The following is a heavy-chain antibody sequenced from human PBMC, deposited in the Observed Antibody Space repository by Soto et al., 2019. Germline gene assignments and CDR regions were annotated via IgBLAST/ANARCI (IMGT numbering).Heavy chain of an antibody. D-gene: IGHD3-10*01. CDR2: ISGNGDTT. CDR1: GFTFSSYA. V-gene: IGHV3-23*01. CDR3: AKRTPPSDAELFGRPKD. J-gene: IGHJ4*02. Sequence: VQLLESGGGLVQPGGSLRLSCGGSGFTFSSYAMIWVRQAPGKGLEWVSGISGNGDTTYYADSLRGRFSISRYNSKNTVYLQMISPRAAYTAVYYCAKRTPPSDAELFGRPKDWGQGTLVTVSS.